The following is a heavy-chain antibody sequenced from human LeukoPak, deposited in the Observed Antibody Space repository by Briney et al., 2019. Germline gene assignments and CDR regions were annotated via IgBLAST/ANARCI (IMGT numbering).Heavy chain of an antibody. CDR2: INHSGST. V-gene: IGHV4-34*01. Sequence: TSETLSLTCAVYSGSFSGYYWSWIRQPPGKGLEWIGEINHSGSTNYNPSLKSRVTISVDTSKNQFSLKLSSVTAADTAVYYCARAPDYYGSGSSFDYWGQGTLVTVSS. D-gene: IGHD3-10*01. J-gene: IGHJ4*02. CDR3: ARAPDYYGSGSSFDY. CDR1: SGSFSGYY.